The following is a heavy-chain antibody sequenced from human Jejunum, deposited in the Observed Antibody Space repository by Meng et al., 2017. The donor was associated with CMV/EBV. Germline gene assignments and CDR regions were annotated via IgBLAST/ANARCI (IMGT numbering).Heavy chain of an antibody. D-gene: IGHD5-24*01. CDR2: IHSSGAT. CDR1: DDSISSYY. Sequence: QLQESGPGLVEPSETLSRTCTVSDDSISSYYWSWIRQPAGKGLEWIGRIHSSGATNYNPSLKSRVSMSVDMAKKQFSLNLNSVTAADTAVYYCAKEMSRTGFFDYWGQGTLVTVSS. V-gene: IGHV4-4*07. J-gene: IGHJ4*02. CDR3: AKEMSRTGFFDY.